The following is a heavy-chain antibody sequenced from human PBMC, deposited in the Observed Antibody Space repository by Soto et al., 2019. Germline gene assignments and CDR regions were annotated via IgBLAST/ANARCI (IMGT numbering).Heavy chain of an antibody. D-gene: IGHD6-13*01. V-gene: IGHV1-69*13. Sequence: SVKVSCKASGGTFSSYAISWVRQAPGQGLEWMGGIIPIFGTANYAQKFQGRVTITADESTSTAYMELSSLRSEDTAVYYCARSQRIAAAGLSAFDIWGQGAMVTVSS. CDR1: GGTFSSYA. J-gene: IGHJ3*02. CDR3: ARSQRIAAAGLSAFDI. CDR2: IIPIFGTA.